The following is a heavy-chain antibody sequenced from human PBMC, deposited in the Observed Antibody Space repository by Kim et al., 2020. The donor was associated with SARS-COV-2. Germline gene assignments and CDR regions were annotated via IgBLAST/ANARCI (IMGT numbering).Heavy chain of an antibody. CDR3: AKDSGAITMVRGVIGYFDY. CDR1: GFTFDDYT. J-gene: IGHJ4*02. V-gene: IGHV3-43*01. D-gene: IGHD3-10*01. CDR2: ISWDGGST. Sequence: GGSLRLSCAASGFTFDDYTMHWVRQAPGKGLEWVSLISWDGGSTYYADSVKGRFTISRDNSKNSLYLQMNSLRTEDTALYYCAKDSGAITMVRGVIGYFDYWGQGTLVTVSS.